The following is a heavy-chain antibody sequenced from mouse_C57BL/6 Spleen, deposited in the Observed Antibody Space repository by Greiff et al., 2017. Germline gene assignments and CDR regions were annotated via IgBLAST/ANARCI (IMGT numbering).Heavy chain of an antibody. CDR3: ASLYDGYYVGAMDY. V-gene: IGHV2-2*01. J-gene: IGHJ4*01. D-gene: IGHD2-3*01. Sequence: VQLQQSGPGLVQPSQSLSITCTVSGFSLTSYGVHWVRQSPGKGLEWLGVIWSGGSTDYNAAFISRLSISKDNSKSQVFFKMNSLQADDTAIYYCASLYDGYYVGAMDYWGQGTSVTVSS. CDR1: GFSLTSYG. CDR2: IWSGGST.